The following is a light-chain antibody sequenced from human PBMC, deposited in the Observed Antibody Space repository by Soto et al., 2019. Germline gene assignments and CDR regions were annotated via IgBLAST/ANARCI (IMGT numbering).Light chain of an antibody. CDR1: QSVSSSY. CDR3: EQYFNSTSQ. Sequence: SPGTLSLSPGERATLSCRASQSVSSSYLAWYQQKPGQAPRLLIYGASSRATGIPDRFSGSGSGTDFTLTISRLEPEDFAVYPCEQYFNSTSQFAQGTLLEIK. CDR2: GAS. J-gene: IGKJ5*01. V-gene: IGKV3-20*01.